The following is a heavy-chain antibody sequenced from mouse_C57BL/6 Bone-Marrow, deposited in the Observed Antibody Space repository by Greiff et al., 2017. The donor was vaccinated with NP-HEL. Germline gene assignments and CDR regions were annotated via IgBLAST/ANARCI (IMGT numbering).Heavy chain of an antibody. D-gene: IGHD1-1*01. CDR1: GYSFTSYY. J-gene: IGHJ4*01. V-gene: IGHV1-66*01. CDR3: ARERGIYYYGSSYGNAMDY. Sequence: QVQLQQSGPELVKPGASVKISCKASGYSFTSYYIHWVKQRPGQGLEWIGWIYPGSGNTKYNEKFKGKATLTADTSSSTSYMQLSSLTSEDSAVYYSARERGIYYYGSSYGNAMDYWGQGTSVTVSS. CDR2: IYPGSGNT.